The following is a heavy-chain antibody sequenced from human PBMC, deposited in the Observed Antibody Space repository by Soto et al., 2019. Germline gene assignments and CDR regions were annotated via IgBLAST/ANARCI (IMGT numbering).Heavy chain of an antibody. V-gene: IGHV3-7*01. J-gene: IGHJ6*02. Sequence: EVQLVESGGGLVQPGGSLRLSCAASGFTFSSYWMSWVRQAPGKGLEWVANIKQDGSEKYYVDSVKGRFTISRDNAKNSLYLQMNSLRAEDTAVYYCASEGLQNYYYGMDVWGQGTTVIVSS. CDR3: ASEGLQNYYYGMDV. CDR2: IKQDGSEK. CDR1: GFTFSSYW.